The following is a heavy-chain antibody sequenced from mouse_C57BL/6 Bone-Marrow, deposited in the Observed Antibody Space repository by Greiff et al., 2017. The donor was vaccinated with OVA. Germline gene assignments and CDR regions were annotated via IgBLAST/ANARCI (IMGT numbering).Heavy chain of an antibody. CDR1: GYTFTSYW. CDR2: IDPKSGGT. D-gene: IGHD1-1*01. V-gene: IGHV1-72*01. Sequence: QVQLQQPGAELVKPGASVKLSCKASGYTFTSYWMHWVKQRPGRGLEWIGRIDPKSGGTKYNEKFKRKATLTVDKPSSTAYMQLSSLTSEDSAVYYSAREALYYGPSWFSYWGQGTLVTVSA. CDR3: AREALYYGPSWFSY. J-gene: IGHJ3*01.